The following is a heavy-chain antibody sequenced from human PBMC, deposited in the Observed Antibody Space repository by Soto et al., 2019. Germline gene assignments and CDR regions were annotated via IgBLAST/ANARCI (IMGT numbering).Heavy chain of an antibody. D-gene: IGHD1-26*01. J-gene: IGHJ4*02. V-gene: IGHV1-69*01. CDR2: IIPIFGTT. CDR3: TVRSMGDVDS. CDR1: GGTFCTYI. Sequence: QVHLVQSGAEVKKPGSSVKVSCTASGGTFCTYIISWVRQGPGQGLEWMGGIIPIFGTTTYAQKFQGRVTSTADESSGNDYIDLSSLRSGDTALYYCTVRSMGDVDSWGQGTLVAVSS.